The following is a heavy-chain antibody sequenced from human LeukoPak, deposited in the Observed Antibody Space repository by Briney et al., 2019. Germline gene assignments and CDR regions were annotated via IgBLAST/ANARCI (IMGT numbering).Heavy chain of an antibody. Sequence: PSETLSLTCTVSGGSISSSSYYWGWIRQPPGKGLEWIGSIYYSGSTNYNPSLKSRVTMSVDTSKNQFSLKLSSVTAADTAVYYCAREGRLYDRLVIGITLYYFDYWGQGTLVTVSS. J-gene: IGHJ4*02. V-gene: IGHV4-39*07. CDR2: IYYSGST. CDR3: AREGRLYDRLVIGITLYYFDY. D-gene: IGHD2-21*01. CDR1: GGSISSSSYY.